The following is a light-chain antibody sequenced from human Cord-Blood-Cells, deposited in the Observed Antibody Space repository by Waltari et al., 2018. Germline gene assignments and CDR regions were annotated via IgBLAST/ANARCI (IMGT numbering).Light chain of an antibody. CDR1: SSDVGGHNY. Sequence: QSALTQPASVSGSPGRSITISCTGTSSDVGGHNYVSWYQQHPGKAPKLMIYDVSKRPSGVSNRFSGSKSGNTASLTISGLQAEDEADYYCSSYTSSSTYVFGTGTKVTVL. V-gene: IGLV2-14*01. CDR2: DVS. CDR3: SSYTSSSTYV. J-gene: IGLJ1*01.